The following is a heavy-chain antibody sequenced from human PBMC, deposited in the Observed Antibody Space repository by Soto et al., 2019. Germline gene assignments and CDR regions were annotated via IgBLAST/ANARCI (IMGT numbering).Heavy chain of an antibody. J-gene: IGHJ4*02. CDR3: AKDTYYYDSSGPGY. D-gene: IGHD3-22*01. CDR1: GFTFSSYA. CDR2: ISGSGGST. V-gene: IGHV3-23*01. Sequence: WGSLRLSCAASGFTFSSYAMSWVRQAPGKGLEWVSAISGSGGSTYYADSVKGRFTISRDNSKNTLYLQMNSLRAEDTAVYYCAKDTYYYDSSGPGYWGQGTLVTVSS.